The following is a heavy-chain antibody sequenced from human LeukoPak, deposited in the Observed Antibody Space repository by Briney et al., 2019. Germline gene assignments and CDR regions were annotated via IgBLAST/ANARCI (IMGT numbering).Heavy chain of an antibody. CDR1: GSSISTGDY. CDR3: AKSRSGGLTPSDS. D-gene: IGHD6-19*01. Sequence: SETLSLTCTVSGSSISTGDYWGWFRQSPGAGLEWIGSIHHSGSTFYNPSLKSRVTRSVDTSKKQFSLRLNSVTAADTAVYFCAKSRSGGLTPSDSWGQGTLVTVSS. V-gene: IGHV4-38-2*02. CDR2: IHHSGST. J-gene: IGHJ4*02.